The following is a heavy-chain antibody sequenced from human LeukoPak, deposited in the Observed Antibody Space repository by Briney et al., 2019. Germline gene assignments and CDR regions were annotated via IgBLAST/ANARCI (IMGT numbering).Heavy chain of an antibody. CDR2: IDPSDSYT. V-gene: IGHV5-10-1*01. Sequence: GASLKISCKGSGYSFTSYWISWVRQMPGKGLEWMGRIDPSDSYTDYSPSFQGHVTISSDKSISTAYLQWSSLKASDTAIYYCARQLDILTGYGYWGQGTLVAVTP. CDR1: GYSFTSYW. J-gene: IGHJ4*02. CDR3: ARQLDILTGYGY. D-gene: IGHD3-9*01.